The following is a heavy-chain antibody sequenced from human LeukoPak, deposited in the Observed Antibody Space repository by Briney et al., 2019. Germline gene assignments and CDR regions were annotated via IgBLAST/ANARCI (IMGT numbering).Heavy chain of an antibody. CDR2: ISDDETYK. Sequence: HGGSLRLSCAASGFTFNSNSMHWGRQAPGKGLEWVTAISDDETYKFYASSVKGRFTSSRDNSKNLLYLQINSLGDENTAVYYCAKDYDSWSGYYYRYWGQGTLVTVSS. CDR3: AKDYDSWSGYYYRY. CDR1: GFTFNSNS. D-gene: IGHD3-3*01. J-gene: IGHJ4*02. V-gene: IGHV3-30-3*01.